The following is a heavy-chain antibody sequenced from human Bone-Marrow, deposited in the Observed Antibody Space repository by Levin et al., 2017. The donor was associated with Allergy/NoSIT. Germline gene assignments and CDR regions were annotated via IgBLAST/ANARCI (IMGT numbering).Heavy chain of an antibody. D-gene: IGHD5-24*01. CDR1: GDSLSSYY. CDR3: ARSLRRENFDH. CDR2: ISYSGST. J-gene: IGHJ4*02. V-gene: IGHV4-59*01. Sequence: SETLSLTCTVSGDSLSSYYWSWIRQPPGKRLEWIAYISYSGSTNYNPSLKSRVTLSVDTSKNHFSLNLTSVTAADTAVYYCARSLRRENFDHWGQGILVTVSS.